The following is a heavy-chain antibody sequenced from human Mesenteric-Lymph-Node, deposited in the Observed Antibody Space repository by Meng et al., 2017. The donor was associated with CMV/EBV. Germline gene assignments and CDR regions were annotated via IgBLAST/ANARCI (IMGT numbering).Heavy chain of an antibody. CDR1: GFTFIAYG. CDR2: IRYDGTNE. CDR3: AKDGRMDDFWSGFPGGVDYFDY. J-gene: IGHJ4*02. D-gene: IGHD3-3*01. Sequence: GESLKISCAASGFTFIAYGIHWVRQAPGKGLEWVSFIRYDGTNEYYADSVKGRFTISRDNSKNTLYLQMNSLTVEDTAVYYCAKDGRMDDFWSGFPGGVDYFDYWGQGTLVTVSS. V-gene: IGHV3-30*02.